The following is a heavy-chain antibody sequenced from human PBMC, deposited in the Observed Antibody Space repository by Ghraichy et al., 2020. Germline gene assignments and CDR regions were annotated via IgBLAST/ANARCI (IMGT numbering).Heavy chain of an antibody. CDR1: GFSFSNHY. V-gene: IGHV3-72*01. J-gene: IGHJ3*02. D-gene: IGHD3-16*01. CDR2: SQRSIENYNT. Sequence: GGSLRLSCVGSGFSFSNHYMNWVRQAPGKGLEWIARSQRSIENYNTDFAASVRGRFTTSIDDSENSLFLQMTSLKTEDTAMYYCARDTSVSLDIWGQGTMVAVSS. CDR3: ARDTSVSLDI.